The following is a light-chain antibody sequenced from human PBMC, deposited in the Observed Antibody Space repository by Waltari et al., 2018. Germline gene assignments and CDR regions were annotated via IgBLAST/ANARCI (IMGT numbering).Light chain of an antibody. Sequence: QSALSQPASVSGSPGQSITISCPGTSRYVGRYTLVSWYQQHPGKVPKTIIFEVNTRPSGVSNRFSGSKSGNTASLTISGLQPEDEADYYCCSYASDITLVFGGGTKLTVL. V-gene: IGLV2-23*02. CDR3: CSYASDITLV. CDR2: EVN. CDR1: SRYVGRYTL. J-gene: IGLJ3*02.